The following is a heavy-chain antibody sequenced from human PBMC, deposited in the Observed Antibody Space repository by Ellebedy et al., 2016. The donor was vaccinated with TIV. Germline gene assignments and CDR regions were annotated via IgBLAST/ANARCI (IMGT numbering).Heavy chain of an antibody. D-gene: IGHD1-1*01. J-gene: IGHJ6*02. CDR1: GFTFSSYA. CDR2: ISGSGGST. CDR3: VRDNGANAVDV. Sequence: GESLKISCAASGFTFSSYAMSWVRQAPGKGLEWVSAISGSGGSTYYADSVKGRFTISRDNAKNSLYLQMDSLRVEDAAVYYCVRDNGANAVDVWGQGTTVTVSS. V-gene: IGHV3-23*01.